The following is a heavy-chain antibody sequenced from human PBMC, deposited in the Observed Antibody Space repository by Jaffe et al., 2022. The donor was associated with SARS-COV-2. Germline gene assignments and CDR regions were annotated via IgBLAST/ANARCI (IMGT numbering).Heavy chain of an antibody. Sequence: QVQLVESGGGVVQPGRSLRLSCAASGFTFSSYAMHWVRQAPGKGLEWVAVISYDGSNKYYADSVKGRFTISRDNSKNTLYLQMNSLRAEDTAVYYCARDRDHYDSSGYYLNWGQGTLVTVSS. CDR1: GFTFSSYA. J-gene: IGHJ4*02. CDR3: ARDRDHYDSSGYYLN. D-gene: IGHD3-22*01. V-gene: IGHV3-30-3*01. CDR2: ISYDGSNK.